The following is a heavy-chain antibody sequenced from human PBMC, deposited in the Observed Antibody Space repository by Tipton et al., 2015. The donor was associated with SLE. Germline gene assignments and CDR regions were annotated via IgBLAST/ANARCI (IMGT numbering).Heavy chain of an antibody. V-gene: IGHV4-34*01. J-gene: IGHJ4*02. CDR1: VGSFSGYY. Sequence: TLSLTCAVYVGSFSGYYWSWIRQPPGKGLEWIGEINHSGSTNYNPSLKSRVTISVDTSKNQFSLKLSSVTAADTSVYYCARRGAAATFDYWGQGTLVTVSS. CDR3: ARRGAAATFDY. CDR2: INHSGST. D-gene: IGHD6-13*01.